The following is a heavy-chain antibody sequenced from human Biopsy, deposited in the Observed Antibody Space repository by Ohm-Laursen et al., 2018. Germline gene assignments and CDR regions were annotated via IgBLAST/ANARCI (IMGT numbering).Heavy chain of an antibody. V-gene: IGHV2-70*16. D-gene: IGHD2-2*02. Sequence: TQTLTLTCTFSGFSLTTSGMSVTWIRQPPGKALEWLARIDWDDAKFYNGSLKTRLTISKDTSENHVVLTLSDVDPVDTATYYCARIPILVVPAAIVYRHRRHLQGLDVWGQGTTVIVSS. CDR2: IDWDDAK. CDR3: ARIPILVVPAAIVYRHRRHLQGLDV. CDR1: GFSLTTSGMS. J-gene: IGHJ6*02.